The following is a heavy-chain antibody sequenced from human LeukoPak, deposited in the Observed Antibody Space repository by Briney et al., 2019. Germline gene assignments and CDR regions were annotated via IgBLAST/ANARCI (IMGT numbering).Heavy chain of an antibody. CDR1: GYTLTELS. Sequence: ASVKVSCKVSGYTLTELSMHWVRQAPGKGLEWMGGSDPEDGETIYAQKFQGRVTTTEDTSTDTAYMELSSLRSEDTAVYYCATEGISSWGAFDYWGQGTLVTVSS. J-gene: IGHJ4*02. D-gene: IGHD3-16*01. CDR3: ATEGISSWGAFDY. CDR2: SDPEDGET. V-gene: IGHV1-24*01.